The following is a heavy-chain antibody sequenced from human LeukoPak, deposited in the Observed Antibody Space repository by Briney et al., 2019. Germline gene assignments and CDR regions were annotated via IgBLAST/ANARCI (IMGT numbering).Heavy chain of an antibody. D-gene: IGHD3-22*01. V-gene: IGHV4-31*03. CDR2: IYYSGST. CDR1: GGSISSGGYY. Sequence: PSETLSLTCTVTGGSISSGGYYWSWIRQHPGKGLEWIGYIYYSGSTYYNPSLKSRVTISVDTSKNQFSLKLSSVTAADTAVYYCARAPHYYDSSGLDFDYWGQGTLVTVSS. CDR3: ARAPHYYDSSGLDFDY. J-gene: IGHJ4*02.